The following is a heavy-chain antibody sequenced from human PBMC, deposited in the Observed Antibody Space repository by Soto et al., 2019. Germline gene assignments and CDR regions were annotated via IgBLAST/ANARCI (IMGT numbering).Heavy chain of an antibody. Sequence: GGSLRLSCAASGFTFSSYGMHWVRQAPGKGLEWVAVISYDGSNKYYADSVKGRFTISRDNSKNTLYLQMNSLRAEDTAVYYCASPYYDFWSGYSPFRDYYYYYGMDVWGQGTTVTVSS. V-gene: IGHV3-30*03. J-gene: IGHJ6*02. D-gene: IGHD3-3*01. CDR2: ISYDGSNK. CDR3: ASPYYDFWSGYSPFRDYYYYYGMDV. CDR1: GFTFSSYG.